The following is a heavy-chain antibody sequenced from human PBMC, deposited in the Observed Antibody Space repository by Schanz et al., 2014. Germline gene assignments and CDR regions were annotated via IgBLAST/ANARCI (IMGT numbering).Heavy chain of an antibody. CDR3: ARGRTFDY. CDR2: INAGTGNT. J-gene: IGHJ4*02. V-gene: IGHV1-18*01. Sequence: QVQLVQSGDEVKKPGASVKVSCKTSGYTFSDYGITWVRQAPGQGLEWMGWINAGTGNTEYSQKFQGRVTITRDTLASTAYIELHILTSEDTAVYYCARGRTFDYWGQGTLVTVSS. CDR1: GYTFSDYG.